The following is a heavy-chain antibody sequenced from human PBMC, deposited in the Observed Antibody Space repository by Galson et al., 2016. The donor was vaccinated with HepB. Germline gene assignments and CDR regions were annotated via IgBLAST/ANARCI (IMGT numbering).Heavy chain of an antibody. CDR2: INTASGDT. J-gene: IGHJ4*02. CDR1: YTFNSYA. D-gene: IGHD1-26*01. CDR3: AKGAGGYYDY. Sequence: YTFNSYAIHWLRQAPGQRLEWMGWINTASGDTTYSQKFQGGLIITRDTSASTAYMELSGLRSEDTAVYFCAKGAGGYYDYWGQGTLVTVSS. V-gene: IGHV1-3*04.